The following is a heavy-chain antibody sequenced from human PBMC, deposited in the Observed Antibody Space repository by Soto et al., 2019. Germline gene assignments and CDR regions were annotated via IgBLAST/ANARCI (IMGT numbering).Heavy chain of an antibody. V-gene: IGHV1-18*01. CDR3: ARGVGSGSYYNQYNWFDP. Sequence: QVQLVQSGGEVKKPGASVKVSCKASGYTFTNYGISWVRQAPGQGLEWMGWINVYNGNTKYAQKVQGRVTMTTDTSTSTAYMELRSLSSDDKAVYYCARGVGSGSYYNQYNWFDPWGQGTLVTVSS. D-gene: IGHD3-10*01. J-gene: IGHJ5*02. CDR2: INVYNGNT. CDR1: GYTFTNYG.